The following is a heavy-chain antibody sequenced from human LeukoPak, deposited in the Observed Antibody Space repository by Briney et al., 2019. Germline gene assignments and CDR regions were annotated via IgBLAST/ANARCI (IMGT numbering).Heavy chain of an antibody. CDR2: ISSSGSTI. D-gene: IGHD5-12*01. CDR3: ARGGVMVATVY. Sequence: RGSLRLSCAASGFTFSSYEMNWVRQAPGKGLEWVSYISSSGSTIYYADSVKGRFTISRDNAKNSLYLQMNSLRAEDTAVYYCARGGVMVATVYWGQGTLVTVSS. CDR1: GFTFSSYE. V-gene: IGHV3-48*03. J-gene: IGHJ4*02.